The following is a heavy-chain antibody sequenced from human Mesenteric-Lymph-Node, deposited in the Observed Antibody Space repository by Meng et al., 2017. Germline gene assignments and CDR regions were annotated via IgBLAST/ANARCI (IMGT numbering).Heavy chain of an antibody. D-gene: IGHD4-17*01. CDR3: GRQYGDYRGTVDY. CDR2: LFYSGST. V-gene: IGHV4-39*01. J-gene: IGHJ4*02. CDR1: GVSISSNTHY. Sequence: QLRESLPGLGEPSETLAPSVTISGVSISSNTHYWGWIRQAPGQGLEWIGSLFYSGSTYCNPSPKRRLTMSVDTSNNQFSLKLSAVTAADTAVYYCGRQYGDYRGTVDYWGQGTLVTVSS.